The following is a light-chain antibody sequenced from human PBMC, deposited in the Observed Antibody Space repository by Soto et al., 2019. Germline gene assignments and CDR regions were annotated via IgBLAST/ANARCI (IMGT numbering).Light chain of an antibody. CDR3: SSYAGRGTPEVV. V-gene: IGLV2-14*01. Sequence: QSALTQPASVSGSHGQSITISCTGSSSDVGGYNYVSWYQQHPDKAPKLMIYDVSNRPSGVSNRFSGSKSGNTASLTISGLQAEDEAHYYCSSYAGRGTPEVVFGGGTKLTVL. CDR2: DVS. CDR1: SSDVGGYNY. J-gene: IGLJ3*02.